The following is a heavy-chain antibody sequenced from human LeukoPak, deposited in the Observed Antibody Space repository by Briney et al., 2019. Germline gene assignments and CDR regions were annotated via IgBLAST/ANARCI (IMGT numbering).Heavy chain of an antibody. Sequence: ASVKVSCKASGYTFTGYYMHWVRQAPGQGLEWMGWINPNSGDTNYAQKLQGRVTMTRDTSISTAYMELSSLRSDDTAVYYCSRDFGEPTGYYMDVWGKGTTVTVSS. D-gene: IGHD3-3*01. J-gene: IGHJ6*03. CDR2: INPNSGDT. CDR3: SRDFGEPTGYYMDV. V-gene: IGHV1-2*02. CDR1: GYTFTGYY.